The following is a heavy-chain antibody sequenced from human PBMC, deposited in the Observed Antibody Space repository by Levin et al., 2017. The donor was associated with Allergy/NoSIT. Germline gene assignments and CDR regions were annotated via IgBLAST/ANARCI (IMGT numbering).Heavy chain of an antibody. Sequence: SCTVSGGSISSYYWSWIRQPPGKGLEWIGYIYHTGDTKYSPSLKSRVTISVDTSKNQFSLKLSSVTAADTAVYYCARDRVIVGTTNYYYGMDVWGQGTTVTVSS. CDR3: ARDRVIVGTTNYYYGMDV. CDR2: IYHTGDT. V-gene: IGHV4-59*01. CDR1: GGSISSYY. J-gene: IGHJ6*02. D-gene: IGHD1-26*01.